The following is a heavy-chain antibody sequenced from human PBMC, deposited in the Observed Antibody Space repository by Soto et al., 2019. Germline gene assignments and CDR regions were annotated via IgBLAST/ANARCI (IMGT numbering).Heavy chain of an antibody. Sequence: TCTVSGASISSYTISWVRQAPGQGLEWMGWINPSDGNRNFAQKFEDRVTMTTATSTNTVFLELRSLKSDDTAIYYCARDRLRGYDSSGFYSWGQGTMVTVSS. CDR2: INPSDGNR. J-gene: IGHJ4*02. CDR1: GASISSYT. CDR3: ARDRLRGYDSSGFYS. V-gene: IGHV1-18*01. D-gene: IGHD3-22*01.